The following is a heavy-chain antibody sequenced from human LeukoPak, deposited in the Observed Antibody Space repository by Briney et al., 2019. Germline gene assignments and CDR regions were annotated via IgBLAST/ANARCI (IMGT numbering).Heavy chain of an antibody. CDR2: IYYSGSA. J-gene: IGHJ4*02. CDR1: GGSISSGDYY. V-gene: IGHV4-30-4*01. Sequence: PSQTLSHTCTVSGGSISSGDYYWSWIRQPPGKGLEWIGYIYYSGSAYYNPSLKSRVTMSVDTSKNQFSLKLSSVTAADTAVYYCAREHSGSYIDFDYWGQGTLVTVSS. D-gene: IGHD1-26*01. CDR3: AREHSGSYIDFDY.